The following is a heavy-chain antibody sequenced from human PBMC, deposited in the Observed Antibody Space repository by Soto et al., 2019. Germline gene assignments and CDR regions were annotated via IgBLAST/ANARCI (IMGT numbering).Heavy chain of an antibody. V-gene: IGHV1-2*04. CDR3: ARGGCSGGSCYVDYYYGMDV. J-gene: IGHJ6*02. CDR1: GYTFTGYY. D-gene: IGHD2-15*01. CDR2: INPNSGGT. Sequence: GASVKVSCKASGYTFTGYYMHWVRQAPGQGLEWMGWINPNSGGTNYAQKFQGWVTMTRDTPISTAYMELSRLRSDDTAVYYCARGGCSGGSCYVDYYYGMDVWGQGTTVTVSS.